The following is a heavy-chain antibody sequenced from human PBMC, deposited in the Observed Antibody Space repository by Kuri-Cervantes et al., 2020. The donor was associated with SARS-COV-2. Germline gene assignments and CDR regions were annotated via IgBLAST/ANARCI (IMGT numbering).Heavy chain of an antibody. CDR1: GVPLNTCS. CDR3: ARGHIGVVPSPILGLGPHYYYYHMDT. J-gene: IGHJ6*02. Sequence: SQTLSLTCAVFGVPLNTCSWSWIRQPPGKGLEWIGEINQSGGTKYKPSLKGRVSISVDASKNQISLKLTSVTAADATVYYCARGHIGVVPSPILGLGPHYYYYHMDTWGQGTTVTVSS. CDR2: INQSGGT. D-gene: IGHD2-2*01. V-gene: IGHV4-34*01.